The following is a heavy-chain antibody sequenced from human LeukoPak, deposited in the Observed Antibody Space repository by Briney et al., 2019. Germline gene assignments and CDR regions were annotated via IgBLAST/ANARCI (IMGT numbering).Heavy chain of an antibody. J-gene: IGHJ3*02. Sequence: GRSLRLSCAASGFTFSSYGMHWVRQAPGKGLEWVAVIWYDGSNKYYADSVKGRFTISRDNSKNTLYLQMNSLRAEDTAVYYCARVGYSYGYPRPHPFDIWGQGTMVTVSS. CDR2: IWYDGSNK. CDR3: ARVGYSYGYPRPHPFDI. D-gene: IGHD5-18*01. CDR1: GFTFSSYG. V-gene: IGHV3-33*01.